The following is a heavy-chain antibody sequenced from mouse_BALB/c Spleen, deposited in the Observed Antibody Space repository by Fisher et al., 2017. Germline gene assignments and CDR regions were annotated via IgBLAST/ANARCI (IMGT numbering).Heavy chain of an antibody. Sequence: GRFTISRDNAKNTLYLEMSSLRSEDTAMYYCTRDEDGYDKGNAMDYWGQGTSVTVSS. D-gene: IGHD2-2*01. V-gene: IGHV5-9-4*01. CDR3: TRDEDGYDKGNAMDY. J-gene: IGHJ4*01.